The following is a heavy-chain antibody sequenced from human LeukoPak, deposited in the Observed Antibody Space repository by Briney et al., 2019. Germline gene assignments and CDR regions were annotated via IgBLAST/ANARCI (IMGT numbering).Heavy chain of an antibody. CDR2: IYYSGST. CDR1: GGSISSYY. D-gene: IGHD6-6*01. Sequence: PSETPSLTCTVSGGSISSYYWSWIRQPPGKGLEWIGYIYYSGSTNYNPSLKSRVTISVDTSKNQFSLKLSSVTAADTAVYYCARSTAALVMIFDYWGQGTLVTVSS. J-gene: IGHJ4*02. V-gene: IGHV4-59*01. CDR3: ARSTAALVMIFDY.